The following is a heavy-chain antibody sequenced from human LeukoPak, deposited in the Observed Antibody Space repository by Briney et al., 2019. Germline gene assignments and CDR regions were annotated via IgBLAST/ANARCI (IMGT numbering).Heavy chain of an antibody. Sequence: ASVKVSCKASGFTFSSYYMHWVRQAPAQGLEWMGIINPSGDTTSHAQKFQGRVTMTRDTSTSTVYMEVSSLRSEDTAVYYCVRDPHAFDIWGQGTMVTVSS. J-gene: IGHJ3*02. V-gene: IGHV1-46*01. CDR1: GFTFSSYY. CDR3: VRDPHAFDI. CDR2: INPSGDTT.